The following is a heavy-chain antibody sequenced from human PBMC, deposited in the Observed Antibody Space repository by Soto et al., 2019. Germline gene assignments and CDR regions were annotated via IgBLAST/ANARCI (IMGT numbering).Heavy chain of an antibody. CDR3: ARVAYDYYGDLVFIDY. D-gene: IGHD4-17*01. CDR2: ISSSGSTI. Sequence: QGQLVESGGGLVKPGGSERLSCAASGFTFSDYYMSWIRQAPGKGLEWVSYISSSGSTIYYAESEKGRFTISRDNAKNSLYLQMNSLRAEDTAVYYCARVAYDYYGDLVFIDYWGQGTLVTVSS. J-gene: IGHJ4*02. V-gene: IGHV3-11*01. CDR1: GFTFSDYY.